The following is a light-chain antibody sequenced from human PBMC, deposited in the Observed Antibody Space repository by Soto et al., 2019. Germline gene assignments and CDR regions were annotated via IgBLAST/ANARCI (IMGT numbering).Light chain of an antibody. J-gene: IGKJ1*01. V-gene: IGKV3-20*01. CDR3: QQYGSSCT. CDR1: QSVSSFY. Sequence: ILFTHSPVALAVFTGASATLSFSASQSVSSFYLAWYQQKPGQAPRLLIYGASSRATGIPDRFSGSGSGTDFTLTISRLEPEDFAVYYCQQYGSSCTFGQGTKVDIK. CDR2: GAS.